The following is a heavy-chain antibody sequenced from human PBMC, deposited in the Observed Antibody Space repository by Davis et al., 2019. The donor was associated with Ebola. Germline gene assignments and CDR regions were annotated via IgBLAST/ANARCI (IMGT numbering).Heavy chain of an antibody. CDR1: EYRFANYW. Sequence: KVSCKGSEYRFANYWIGWVRQKPEKGLEWMGMIYPSDSDTRYSPSFQGQVIISADESISTAYLQWNTLQASDTAVYYCARLYGPGHYLNWYFNLWGRGTLVTVSS. CDR3: ARLYGPGHYLNWYFNL. CDR2: IYPSDSDT. J-gene: IGHJ2*01. D-gene: IGHD3-10*01. V-gene: IGHV5-51*01.